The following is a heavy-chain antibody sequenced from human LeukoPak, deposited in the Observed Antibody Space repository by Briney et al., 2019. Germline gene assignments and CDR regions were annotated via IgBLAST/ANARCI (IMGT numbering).Heavy chain of an antibody. CDR2: INPNGGGT. D-gene: IGHD3-9*01. CDR3: ARDLKSEYDILMGMDV. CDR1: GYTFTGYY. Sequence: GASVKVSCKASGYTFTGYYMHWVRQAPGQGLEWMGWINPNGGGTNYAQKFQGRVTMTRDTSISTAYMELSRLRSDDTAVYYCARDLKSEYDILMGMDVWGQGTTVTVSS. J-gene: IGHJ6*02. V-gene: IGHV1-2*02.